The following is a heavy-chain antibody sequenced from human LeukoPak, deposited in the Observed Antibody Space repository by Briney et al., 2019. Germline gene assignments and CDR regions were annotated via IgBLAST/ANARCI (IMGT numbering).Heavy chain of an antibody. D-gene: IGHD3-10*01. CDR1: GGSISSSSYY. Sequence: PSETLSLICTVSGGSISSSSYYWGWIRPPPGKGLEWIGSIYCSGTTYYNPSLKSRVTISVDTSKNQFSLKLSSVTAADTAVYYCARGDYYYGSGSLAYFDSWGQGTLVTVSS. V-gene: IGHV4-39*01. J-gene: IGHJ4*02. CDR2: IYCSGTT. CDR3: ARGDYYYGSGSLAYFDS.